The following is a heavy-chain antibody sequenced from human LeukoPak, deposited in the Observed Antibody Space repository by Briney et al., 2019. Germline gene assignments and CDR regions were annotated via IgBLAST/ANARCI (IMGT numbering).Heavy chain of an antibody. Sequence: GGSLRLSCAASGFTFSSYAMSWVRQAPGKGLEWVSAISGSGGSTYYADSVKGRFTISRDTSKNTLYLQMVSLRDEDTAVYYCARERRYCSGDNCYSGYDYWGRGTLVTVSS. J-gene: IGHJ4*02. CDR3: ARERRYCSGDNCYSGYDY. CDR2: ISGSGGST. D-gene: IGHD2-15*01. V-gene: IGHV3-23*01. CDR1: GFTFSSYA.